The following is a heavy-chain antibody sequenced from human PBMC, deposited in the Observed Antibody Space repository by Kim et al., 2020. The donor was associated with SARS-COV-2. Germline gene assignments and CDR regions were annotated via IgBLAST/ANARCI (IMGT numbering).Heavy chain of an antibody. CDR3: ARGSNDWYGVDY. CDR1: GFTFSNFW. D-gene: IGHD6-19*01. Sequence: GGSLRLSCAASGFTFSNFWMHWVRQTPEKGLVWVSRSNAGGTVTDYADSVKGRFTISRDNAKNSLYLHMNSLGVEDTAVYYCARGSNDWYGVDYWGQGSLVTVSS. V-gene: IGHV3-74*01. CDR2: SNAGGTVT. J-gene: IGHJ4*02.